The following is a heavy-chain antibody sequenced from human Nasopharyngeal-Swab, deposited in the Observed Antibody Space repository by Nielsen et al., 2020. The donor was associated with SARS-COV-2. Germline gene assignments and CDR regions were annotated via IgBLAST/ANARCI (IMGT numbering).Heavy chain of an antibody. CDR3: AKVRDGYNQGFDY. J-gene: IGHJ4*02. D-gene: IGHD5-24*01. CDR2: ISYDGNNK. CDR1: GFTFSSFG. V-gene: IGHV3-30*18. Sequence: SLRLSCAASGFTFSSFGMHWVRQAPGKGLEWVAVISYDGNNKYYADSVKGRFTISRDNSKNTLYLQMDSLRAEDTAVYYCAKVRDGYNQGFDYWGQGTLVTVSS.